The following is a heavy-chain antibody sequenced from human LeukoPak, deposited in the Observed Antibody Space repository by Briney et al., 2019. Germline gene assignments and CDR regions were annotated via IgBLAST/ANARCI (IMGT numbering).Heavy chain of an antibody. CDR3: ARGTYYFDY. CDR1: GFTFSSYW. Sequence: PRGSLRLSCAASGFTFSSYWMHWVRQAPGKGLVWVSRISPDGSSTNYADSVKGRFTISRDSAKNTLYLQMNSLRGEDTAVYYCARGTYYFDYWGQGTLVTVSS. CDR2: ISPDGSST. J-gene: IGHJ4*02. V-gene: IGHV3-74*01.